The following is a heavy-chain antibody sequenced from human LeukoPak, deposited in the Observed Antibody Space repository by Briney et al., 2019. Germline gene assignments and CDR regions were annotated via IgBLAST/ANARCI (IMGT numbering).Heavy chain of an antibody. CDR3: TRGADTLTFFDY. CDR2: IYYTGNA. Sequence: SETLSLTCTVSGGSISGYYWSWIRQPPGKGLEWIGYIYYTGNANYSPSLESRVTISQDASKNQFSLKLSSVTAADTAVYYCTRGADTLTFFDYWAREPWSPSLQ. J-gene: IGHJ4*02. CDR1: GGSISGYY. D-gene: IGHD3-16*01. V-gene: IGHV4-59*01.